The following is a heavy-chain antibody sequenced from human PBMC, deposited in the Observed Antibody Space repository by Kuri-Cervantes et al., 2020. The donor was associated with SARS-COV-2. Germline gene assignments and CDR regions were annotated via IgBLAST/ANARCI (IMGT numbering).Heavy chain of an antibody. CDR3: AKVYGDNVVVPAAKYFQH. D-gene: IGHD2-2*01. J-gene: IGHJ1*01. V-gene: IGHV3-30-3*01. CDR1: GFTFSSYA. CDR2: ISYDGSNK. Sequence: GGSLRLSCAASGFTFSSYAMHWVRQAPGKGLEWVAVISYDGSNKYYADSVKGRFTISRDNSKNTLYLQMNSLRADDTAVYYCAKVYGDNVVVPAAKYFQHWGQGTLVTVSS.